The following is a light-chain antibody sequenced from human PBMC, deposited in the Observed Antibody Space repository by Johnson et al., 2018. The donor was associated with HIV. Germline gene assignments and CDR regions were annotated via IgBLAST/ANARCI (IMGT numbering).Light chain of an antibody. V-gene: IGLV1-51*01. CDR2: DNN. Sequence: QSVLTQPPSVSAAPGQKVTISCSGTSSNIGNHYVSWYQLLPGTAPKLLIYDNNQRPSGIPERFSGSKSGTSATLGITGLQTGDEADYYCGTWDSSLSAYVFGTGTKVTVL. J-gene: IGLJ1*01. CDR3: GTWDSSLSAYV. CDR1: SSNIGNHY.